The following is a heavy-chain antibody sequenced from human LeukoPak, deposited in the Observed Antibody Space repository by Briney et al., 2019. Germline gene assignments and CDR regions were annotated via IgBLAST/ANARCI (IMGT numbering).Heavy chain of an antibody. CDR3: ARVDSGYDPLHY. V-gene: IGHV1-18*01. CDR1: GYTFTSYG. Sequence: ASVKVSCKASGYTFTSYGISWVRQAPGQGLEWMGWISAYNGNTNYAQKLQGRVTMTTDTSTSTAYMELRSLRPDDTAVYYCARVDSGYDPLHYWGQGTLVTVSS. CDR2: ISAYNGNT. J-gene: IGHJ4*02. D-gene: IGHD5-12*01.